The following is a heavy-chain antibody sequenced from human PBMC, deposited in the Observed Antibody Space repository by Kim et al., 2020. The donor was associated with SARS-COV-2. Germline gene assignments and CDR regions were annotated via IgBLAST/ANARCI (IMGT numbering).Heavy chain of an antibody. D-gene: IGHD3-22*01. Sequence: AQKFQGRVTITADESTSTAYMELSSLGSEDTAVYYCATSQDSSGYYQLDYWGQGTLVTVSS. J-gene: IGHJ4*02. CDR3: ATSQDSSGYYQLDY. V-gene: IGHV1-69*01.